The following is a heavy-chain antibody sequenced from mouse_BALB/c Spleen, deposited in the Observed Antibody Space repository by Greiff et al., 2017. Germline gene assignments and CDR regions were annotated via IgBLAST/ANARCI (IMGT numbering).Heavy chain of an antibody. CDR1: GFTFTDYY. V-gene: IGHV7-3*02. J-gene: IGHJ3*01. CDR2: IRNKANGYTT. Sequence: EVKLMESGGGLVQPGGSLRLSCATSGFTFTDYYMSWVRQPPGKALEWLGFIRNKANGYTTEYSASVKGRFTISRDNSQSILYLQMNTLRAEDSATYYCARDIGLGLALFAYWGQGTLVTVSA. D-gene: IGHD3-3*01. CDR3: ARDIGLGLALFAY.